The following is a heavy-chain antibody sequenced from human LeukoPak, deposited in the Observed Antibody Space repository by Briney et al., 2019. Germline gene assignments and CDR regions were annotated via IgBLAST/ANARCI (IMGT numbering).Heavy chain of an antibody. J-gene: IGHJ4*02. V-gene: IGHV3-66*01. Sequence: GVSLRLSCAASGFTVSSNYMNWVRQAPGKGLEWVSVIYSGGSTYYADSVKGRFTISRDNSKNTVYLQMNSLRAEDTAVYYCARDSSNWFLFDYWGQGTLVTVSS. D-gene: IGHD6-13*01. CDR2: IYSGGST. CDR3: ARDSSNWFLFDY. CDR1: GFTVSSNY.